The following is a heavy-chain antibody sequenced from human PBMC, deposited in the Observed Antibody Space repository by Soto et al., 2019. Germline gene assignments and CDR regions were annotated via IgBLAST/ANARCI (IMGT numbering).Heavy chain of an antibody. D-gene: IGHD1-26*01. CDR3: ATSLVGPTTLDAFDI. CDR1: GGSCSGYA. V-gene: IGHV1-69*06. J-gene: IGHJ3*02. Sequence: SVKVSCKASGGSCSGYAISWVLQAPGQGLEWMGGIIPIFGSINYAQKFQGRVTLTADKSTSTGYMELSGLRSEDTAVYYCATSLVGPTTLDAFDIWGQGTMVTVSS. CDR2: IIPIFGSI.